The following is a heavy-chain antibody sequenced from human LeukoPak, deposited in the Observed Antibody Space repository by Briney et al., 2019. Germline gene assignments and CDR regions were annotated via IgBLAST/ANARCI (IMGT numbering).Heavy chain of an antibody. Sequence: GGSLRLSCAASGFTFSSYSMNWVRQAPGKGLEWVSSISSSSYIYYADSVKGRFTISRDNAKSSLYLQMNSLRAEDTAVYYCARDSIVVVPAAIDYYYGMDVWGQGTTVTVSS. V-gene: IGHV3-21*01. D-gene: IGHD2-2*01. CDR1: GFTFSSYS. CDR2: ISSSSYI. CDR3: ARDSIVVVPAAIDYYYGMDV. J-gene: IGHJ6*02.